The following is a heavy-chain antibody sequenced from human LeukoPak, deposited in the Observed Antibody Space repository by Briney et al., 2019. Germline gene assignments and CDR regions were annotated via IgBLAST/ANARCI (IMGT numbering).Heavy chain of an antibody. D-gene: IGHD3-10*01. CDR1: GFTFSNYW. J-gene: IGHJ4*02. V-gene: IGHV3-7*01. Sequence: GGSLRLSCAASGFTFSNYWMTWVRQAPGKGLEWVANINQDGSEKYYVDSVKGRFTISRDNAKNSLYLQMNSLRAEDTAVYYCARAGSLWFGESKFDYWGQGTLVTASS. CDR3: ARAGSLWFGESKFDY. CDR2: INQDGSEK.